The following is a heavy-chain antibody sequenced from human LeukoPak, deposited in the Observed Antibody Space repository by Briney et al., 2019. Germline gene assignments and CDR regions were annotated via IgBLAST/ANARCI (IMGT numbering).Heavy chain of an antibody. Sequence: VASVTVSCKASGYTFTGYYMHWVRQAPGQGLAWMGIINPSGGSTSYAQKFQGRVTMTRDTSTSTVYMELSSLRSEDTAVYYCARGTYTETYFDYWGQGTLVTVSS. CDR3: ARGTYTETYFDY. V-gene: IGHV1-46*01. CDR2: INPSGGST. D-gene: IGHD4-4*01. J-gene: IGHJ4*02. CDR1: GYTFTGYY.